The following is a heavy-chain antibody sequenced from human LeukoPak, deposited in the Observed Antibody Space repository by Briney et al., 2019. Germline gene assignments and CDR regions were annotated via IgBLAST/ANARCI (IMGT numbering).Heavy chain of an antibody. CDR2: INHSGST. D-gene: IGHD3-16*02. Sequence: PSETLSLTCAVYGGSFSGYYWSWIRQPPGKGLEWIGEINHSGSTNYNPSLKSRVTISVDTSKNQFSLKLSSVTAADTAVYYCARGGAWGLRLGELSPYYYYYMGVWGKGTTVTVSS. CDR1: GGSFSGYY. J-gene: IGHJ6*03. V-gene: IGHV4-34*01. CDR3: ARGGAWGLRLGELSPYYYYYMGV.